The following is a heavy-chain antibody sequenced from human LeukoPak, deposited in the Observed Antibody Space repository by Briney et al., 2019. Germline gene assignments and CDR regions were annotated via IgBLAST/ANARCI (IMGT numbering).Heavy chain of an antibody. CDR2: INPNSGGT. CDR1: GYTITGYY. J-gene: IGHJ4*02. Sequence: ASVKVSCKASGYTITGYYMHWVRQAPGQGLEWMGWINPNSGGTNYAQKFQGRVTMTRDTSISTAYMELSRLRSDDTAVYYCARVFSSGWLSPYFDYWGQGTLVTVSS. CDR3: ARVFSSGWLSPYFDY. D-gene: IGHD6-19*01. V-gene: IGHV1-2*02.